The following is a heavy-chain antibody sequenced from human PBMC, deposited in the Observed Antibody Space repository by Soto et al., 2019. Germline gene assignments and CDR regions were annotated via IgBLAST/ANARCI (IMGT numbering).Heavy chain of an antibody. CDR1: GGSSSRVGYS. V-gene: IGHV4-30-2*01. J-gene: IGHJ5*02. CDR2: IYHSGST. CDR3: ARDFGHNWFDP. Sequence: PSETLCVTWAVAGGSSSRVGYSWSWIRQPPGKGLEWIGYIYHSGSTYYNPSLKSRVTISVDRSKNQFSLKLSSVTAADTAVYYCARDFGHNWFDPWGQGTLVTVSS. D-gene: IGHD3-10*01.